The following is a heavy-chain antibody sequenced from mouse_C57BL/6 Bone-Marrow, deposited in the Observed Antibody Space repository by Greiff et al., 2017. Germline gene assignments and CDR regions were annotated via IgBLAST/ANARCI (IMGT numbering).Heavy chain of an antibody. CDR3: ERRVRGFAY. CDR2: ISSGGSYT. CDR1: GFTFSSYG. V-gene: IGHV5-6*02. J-gene: IGHJ3*01. Sequence: EVMLVESGGDLVKPGGSLKLSCAASGFTFSSYGMSWVRQTPDKRLEWVATISSGGSYTYYPDSVKGRFTISRDNAKNTLFLQMSSLKSEDTAMYYCERRVRGFAYWGQGTLVTVSA.